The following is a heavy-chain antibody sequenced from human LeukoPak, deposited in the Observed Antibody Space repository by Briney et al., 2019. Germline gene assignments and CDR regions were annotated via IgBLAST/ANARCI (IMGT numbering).Heavy chain of an antibody. V-gene: IGHV7-4-1*02. CDR2: INTNTGNP. J-gene: IGHJ4*02. Sequence: ASVKVSCKASGYTFTGYYMHWVRQAPGQGLEWMGWINTNTGNPTYAQGFTGRFVFSLDTSVSTAYLQISSLKAEDTAVYYCARVGFYGDFDYWGQGTLVTVSS. CDR1: GYTFTGYY. D-gene: IGHD4-17*01. CDR3: ARVGFYGDFDY.